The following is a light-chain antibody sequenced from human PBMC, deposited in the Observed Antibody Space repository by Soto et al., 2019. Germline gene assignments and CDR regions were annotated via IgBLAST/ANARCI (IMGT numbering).Light chain of an antibody. CDR3: LQYHNLWA. CDR2: RAS. J-gene: IGKJ1*01. V-gene: IGKV3-15*01. Sequence: IVMTQSPATLSVSPGESATLSCRASQNIYYNVAWYQHRPGQAPRLLIYRASTRATGVPARFSGSESGTEFTLTISSLQSEDFTVYSCLQYHNLWAFGQGTKVDIK. CDR1: QNIYYN.